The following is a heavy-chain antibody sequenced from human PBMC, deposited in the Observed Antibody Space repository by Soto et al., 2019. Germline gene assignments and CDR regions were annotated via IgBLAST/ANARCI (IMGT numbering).Heavy chain of an antibody. V-gene: IGHV1-8*02. J-gene: IGHJ4*02. CDR2: MTPNSGDT. Sequence: QVQLVQSGAEVKKPGASVKVSCKASGYTFTSYDINWVRQAPGQGLEWVGWMTPNSGDTGYAQTCQGRVTLTRDTSRSTAYMELSSLTSEATAVYYCARNLYNPGSFDHWGQGTLVTVSS. CDR3: ARNLYNPGSFDH. CDR1: GYTFTSYD. D-gene: IGHD1-20*01.